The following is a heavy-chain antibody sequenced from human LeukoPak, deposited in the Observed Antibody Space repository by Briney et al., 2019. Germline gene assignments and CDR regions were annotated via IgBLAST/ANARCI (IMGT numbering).Heavy chain of an antibody. V-gene: IGHV3-30*01. D-gene: IGHD1-26*01. CDR1: GFTFSSYA. CDR3: ARIPTPVGADSDY. Sequence: GRSLRLSCAASGFTFSSYAMHWVRQAPGKGLEWVAVISYDGSNKYYADSVKGRFTISRDNSKNTLYLQMNSLRAEDTAVYYCARIPTPVGADSDYWGQGTLVTVSS. J-gene: IGHJ4*02. CDR2: ISYDGSNK.